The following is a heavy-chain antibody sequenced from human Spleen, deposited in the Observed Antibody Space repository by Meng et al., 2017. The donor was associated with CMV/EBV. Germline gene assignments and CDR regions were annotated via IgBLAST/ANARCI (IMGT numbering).Heavy chain of an antibody. CDR3: ARQFSSGWYAEY. Sequence: GAVNGGSLSGYHWSWIRQSPGMGLEWIGEISHAGGTKYNPSLKSRVTMSVDTSQNQFSLKVKSVTAADTAVYYCARQFSSGWYAEYWGPGTLVTVSS. V-gene: IGHV4-34*01. J-gene: IGHJ4*02. D-gene: IGHD6-19*01. CDR1: GGSLSGYH. CDR2: ISHAGGT.